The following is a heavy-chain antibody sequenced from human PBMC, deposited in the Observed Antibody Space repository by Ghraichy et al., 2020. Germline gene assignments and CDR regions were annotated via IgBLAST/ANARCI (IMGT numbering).Heavy chain of an antibody. CDR3: ARHRGGSYYDSSGILNWFDP. CDR1: GGSISSYY. J-gene: IGHJ5*02. D-gene: IGHD3-22*01. Sequence: SETLSLTCTVSGGSISSYYWSWIRQPPGKGLEWIGYIYYSGSTNYNPSLKSRVTISVDTSKNQFSLKLSSVTAADTAVYYCARHRGGSYYDSSGILNWFDPWGQGTLVTVSS. CDR2: IYYSGST. V-gene: IGHV4-59*08.